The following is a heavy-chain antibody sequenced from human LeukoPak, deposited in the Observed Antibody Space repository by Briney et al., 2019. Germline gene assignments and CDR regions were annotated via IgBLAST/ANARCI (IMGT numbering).Heavy chain of an antibody. Sequence: GGSLRLSCAASGFTFSSYAMTWVRQAPGKGLEWVSGVSGSGGYTYNADSVKGRFTISRDNSKNTLYLQMNSLSAEDTAVYYCTKGRVGIPTTMFDYWGQGTLVTVSS. CDR3: TKGRVGIPTTMFDY. J-gene: IGHJ4*02. CDR1: GFTFSSYA. D-gene: IGHD2-2*01. V-gene: IGHV3-23*01. CDR2: VSGSGGYT.